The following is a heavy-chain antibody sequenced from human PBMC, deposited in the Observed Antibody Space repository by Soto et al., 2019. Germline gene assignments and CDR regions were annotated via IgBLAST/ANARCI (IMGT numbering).Heavy chain of an antibody. CDR2: IWYDGTRK. D-gene: IGHD3-3*01. Sequence: HPGGSLRLSCAASGFTFSDYGIHWVRQAPGKGLEWVAVIWYDGTRKYYADSVKGRFTISRDDSKNTVFLEMGSLTADDTAVYYCARDLLPYYDFWSGYYVDYWGQGTLVTVSS. CDR3: ARDLLPYYDFWSGYYVDY. V-gene: IGHV3-33*01. CDR1: GFTFSDYG. J-gene: IGHJ4*02.